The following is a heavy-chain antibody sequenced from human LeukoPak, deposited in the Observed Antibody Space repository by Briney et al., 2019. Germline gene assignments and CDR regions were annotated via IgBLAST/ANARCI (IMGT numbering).Heavy chain of an antibody. V-gene: IGHV4-59*12. Sequence: SETLSLNCTVSGGSISGYYWSWIRQPPGKGLEWIGYIYYSGSTNYNPSLKSRVTISVDTSNNQFSLNLNSVTAADTAVYYCAREDSSGYLGYWGQGTLVTVSS. CDR3: AREDSSGYLGY. CDR1: GGSISGYY. D-gene: IGHD3-22*01. CDR2: IYYSGST. J-gene: IGHJ4*02.